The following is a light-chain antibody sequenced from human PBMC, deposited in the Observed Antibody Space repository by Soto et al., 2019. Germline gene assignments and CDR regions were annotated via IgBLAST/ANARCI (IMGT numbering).Light chain of an antibody. J-gene: IGKJ1*01. CDR3: QQYNNYPRT. CDR2: DAS. V-gene: IGKV1-5*01. Sequence: IQMTQSPSTLSASIGDRVTITCRASESIRTWLAWYQHKPGKAPKFLIYDASTLESGVPPRFSGSGSGTEFTLTISSLQPDDFATYYCQQYNNYPRTFGQGTKVDIK. CDR1: ESIRTW.